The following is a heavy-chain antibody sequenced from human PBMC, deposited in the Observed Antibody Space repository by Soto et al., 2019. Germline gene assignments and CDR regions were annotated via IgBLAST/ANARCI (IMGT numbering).Heavy chain of an antibody. D-gene: IGHD5-12*01. CDR1: GGSISSYY. J-gene: IGHJ5*02. Sequence: QVQLQASGPGLVKPSETLSLTCTVSGGSISSYYWSWIRQPPGKGLEWIGYIYYSGSTNYNPSLKSRVTISVDTSKNQFSLKLSSVTAADTAVYYCARAAWQDGYKPHWFDPWGQGTLVTVSS. V-gene: IGHV4-59*01. CDR3: ARAAWQDGYKPHWFDP. CDR2: IYYSGST.